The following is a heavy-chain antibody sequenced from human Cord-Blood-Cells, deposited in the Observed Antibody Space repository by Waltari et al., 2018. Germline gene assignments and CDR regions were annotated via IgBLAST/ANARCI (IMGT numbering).Heavy chain of an antibody. J-gene: IGHJ4*02. CDR3: ARAPKGLNYFDY. CDR2: IYSGGST. D-gene: IGHD6-19*01. CDR1: GFTVSSNY. V-gene: IGHV3-53*02. Sequence: EVQLVETGGGLIQPGGSLRLSCAASGFTVSSNYMSWVRQAPGKGLEWVSVIYSGGSTYYADSVKGRFTISRDKSKNTLYLQMNSLRAEDTAVYYCARAPKGLNYFDYWGQGTLVTVSS.